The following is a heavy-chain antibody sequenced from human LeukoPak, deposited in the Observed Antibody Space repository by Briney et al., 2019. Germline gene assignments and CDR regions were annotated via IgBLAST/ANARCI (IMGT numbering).Heavy chain of an antibody. CDR2: IYYSGST. CDR3: ARVISNRGYYGMDV. V-gene: IGHV4-59*01. CDR1: GGSISSYY. D-gene: IGHD2/OR15-2a*01. J-gene: IGHJ6*02. Sequence: PSETLSLTCTVSGGSISSYYWSWIRQPPGKGLEWIGYIYYSGSTNYNPSLKSRVTISVDTSKNQFPLKLSSVTAADTAVYYCARVISNRGYYGMDVWGQGTTVTVSS.